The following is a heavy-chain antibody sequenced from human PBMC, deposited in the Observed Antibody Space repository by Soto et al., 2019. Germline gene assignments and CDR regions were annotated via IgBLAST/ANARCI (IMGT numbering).Heavy chain of an antibody. V-gene: IGHV3-33*05. J-gene: IGHJ4*02. CDR1: GFTFKNYG. Sequence: GGSLGLSCVGSGFTFKNYGMHWVRQAPGKGLEWLAVVSYDGTKTMYTDSVKGRISISRDNARNTLFLQMDSLTAEDTALYYCARELRSYSGAYSDHWGQGTPVTSPQ. CDR2: VSYDGTKT. CDR3: ARELRSYSGAYSDH. D-gene: IGHD1-26*01.